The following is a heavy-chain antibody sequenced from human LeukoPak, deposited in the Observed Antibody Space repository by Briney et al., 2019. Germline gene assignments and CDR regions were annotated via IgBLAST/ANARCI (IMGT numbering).Heavy chain of an antibody. CDR2: INPNSGGT. Sequence: ASVKVSCKASGYTFTGYYMHWVRQAPGQGLEWMGWINPNSGGTNYAQKFQGRVTMTRDTSISTAYMEVSRLTSDDTAMFYCARGPYKYDSSGAFDIWGQGTMVTVSS. CDR3: ARGPYKYDSSGAFDI. CDR1: GYTFTGYY. J-gene: IGHJ3*02. D-gene: IGHD3-22*01. V-gene: IGHV1-2*02.